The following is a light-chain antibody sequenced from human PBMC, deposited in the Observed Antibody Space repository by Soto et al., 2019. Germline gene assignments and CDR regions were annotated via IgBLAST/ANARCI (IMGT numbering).Light chain of an antibody. CDR2: DAS. CDR1: QSVSSY. CDR3: QQRSNWPPIT. J-gene: IGKJ5*01. V-gene: IGKV3-11*01. Sequence: ESVLRQALATLSLSPKKRATLSCRASQSVSSYLAWYQQKPGQAPRLLIYDASNRATGIPARFSGSGSGTDFTLTISSLEPEDFAVYYCQQRSNWPPITFGQGTRLEIK.